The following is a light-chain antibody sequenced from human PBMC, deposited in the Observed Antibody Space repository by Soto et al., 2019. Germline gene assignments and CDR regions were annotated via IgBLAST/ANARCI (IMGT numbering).Light chain of an antibody. CDR3: CSYAGSRWV. CDR1: SSDVGSYNL. CDR2: EVS. V-gene: IGLV2-23*02. J-gene: IGLJ3*02. Sequence: QSALTQPASVSGSPGQSITISCTGTSSDVGSYNLVSWYQQHPGKAPKLMIYEVSKRPSGVSNRFSGSKSGNTASLTISGLQAEDEADYYCCSYAGSRWVFGGGTKLTV.